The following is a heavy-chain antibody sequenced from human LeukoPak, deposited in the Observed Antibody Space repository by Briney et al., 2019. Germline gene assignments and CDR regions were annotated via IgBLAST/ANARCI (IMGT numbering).Heavy chain of an antibody. J-gene: IGHJ4*02. CDR3: AKSVEHSNYRKFHD. CDR2: ISGSGDTT. CDR1: GFTFSTYA. V-gene: IGHV3-23*01. Sequence: QTGGSLRLSCAASGFTFSTYAMSWVRQAPGKGLEWVSSISGSGDTTYYADSVKGRFTISRANSKNTLYLQMKSLRVDDTAVYYCAKSVEHSNYRKFHDWGQGTLVTVSS. D-gene: IGHD4-11*01.